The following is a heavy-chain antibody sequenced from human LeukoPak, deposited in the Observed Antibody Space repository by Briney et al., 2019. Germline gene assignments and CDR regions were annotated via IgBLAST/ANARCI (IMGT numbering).Heavy chain of an antibody. CDR3: ARGPYYYGSGSRYFDY. J-gene: IGHJ4*02. V-gene: IGHV1-8*01. CDR1: GYTFTSYA. CDR2: MNPSNGNT. D-gene: IGHD3-10*01. Sequence: ASVKVSCKASGYTFTSYAINWVRQATGQGLEWMGWMNPSNGNTGFAQKLQGRVTMTTDTSTSTAYMELRSLRSDDTAVYYCARGPYYYGSGSRYFDYWGQGTLVTVSS.